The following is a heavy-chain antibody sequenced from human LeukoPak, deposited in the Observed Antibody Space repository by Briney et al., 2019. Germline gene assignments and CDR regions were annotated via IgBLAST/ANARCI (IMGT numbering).Heavy chain of an antibody. Sequence: GGSLRLSCATSGFTVSNKYMTWVRQAPGKGLEWVSSISSSSNYIYYADSVKGRFTISRDNSKNTLYLQMNSLRAEDTAVYYCARENTAMEKGFDYWGQGTLVTVSS. V-gene: IGHV3-21*01. CDR3: ARENTAMEKGFDY. J-gene: IGHJ4*02. CDR2: ISSSSNYI. D-gene: IGHD5-18*01. CDR1: GFTVSNKY.